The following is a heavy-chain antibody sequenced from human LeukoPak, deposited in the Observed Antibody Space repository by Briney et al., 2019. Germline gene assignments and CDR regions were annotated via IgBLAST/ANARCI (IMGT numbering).Heavy chain of an antibody. CDR1: GFSFCTYA. CDR2: MSSGSRYI. CDR3: ARARPTGGSRFSLVQ. V-gene: IGHV3-21*06. Sequence: GGSLRLSCTVSGFSFCTYAMAGVCQAPGKGLEWISSMSSGSRYIYYADSVRGRFTISRDNTKNSLYLLMNNLRAEDTAIYYCARARPTGGSRFSLVQRVQGTPVTVSS. D-gene: IGHD2-8*02. J-gene: IGHJ4*02.